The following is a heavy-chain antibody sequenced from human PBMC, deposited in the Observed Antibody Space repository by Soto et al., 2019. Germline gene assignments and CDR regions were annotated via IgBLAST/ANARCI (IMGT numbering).Heavy chain of an antibody. D-gene: IGHD5-18*01. J-gene: IGHJ4*02. CDR2: INPNSGGT. CDR1: GYTFTGYY. V-gene: IGHV1-2*02. Sequence: VASVKVSCKASGYTFTGYYIHWVRQAPGQGLEWMGWINPNSGGTNYAQKFQGRVTMTRDTSISTAYMELSRLRSDDTAVYYCARTFNSLWLNYWGQGTLVTVSS. CDR3: ARTFNSLWLNY.